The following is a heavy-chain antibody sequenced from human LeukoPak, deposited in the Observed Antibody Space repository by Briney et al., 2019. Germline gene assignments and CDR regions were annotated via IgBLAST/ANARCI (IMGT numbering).Heavy chain of an antibody. CDR1: GFTFSSYS. D-gene: IGHD6-19*01. CDR2: ISSSSSTI. J-gene: IGHJ4*02. Sequence: GGSLRLSCAASGFTFSSYSMNWVRQAPGKRLWWVSYISSSSSTIYYADSVKGRFTISRDNAKNSLYLQMNSLRAEDTAVYYCARDKVYSSGWYVGEGVAFDYWGEGTLVTVSS. CDR3: ARDKVYSSGWYVGEGVAFDY. V-gene: IGHV3-48*01.